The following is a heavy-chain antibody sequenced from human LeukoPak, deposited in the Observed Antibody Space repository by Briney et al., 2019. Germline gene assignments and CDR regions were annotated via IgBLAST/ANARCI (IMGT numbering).Heavy chain of an antibody. CDR2: IYTSGST. D-gene: IGHD6-13*01. V-gene: IGHV4-4*07. Sequence: TSETLSLTCTVSGGSISSYYWSWIRQPAGKGLEWIGRIYTSGSTNYNPSLKSRVTMSVDTSKNQFSLKLSSETAADTAVYYCARAKYSSSWYGPNWFDPWGQGTLVTVSS. CDR3: ARAKYSSSWYGPNWFDP. J-gene: IGHJ5*02. CDR1: GGSISSYY.